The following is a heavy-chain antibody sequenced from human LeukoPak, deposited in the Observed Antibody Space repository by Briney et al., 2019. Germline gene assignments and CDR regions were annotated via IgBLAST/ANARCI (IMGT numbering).Heavy chain of an antibody. J-gene: IGHJ4*02. CDR2: ISWNSGSI. V-gene: IGHV3-9*01. D-gene: IGHD2-15*01. CDR1: GFTFDDYA. Sequence: PGRSLRLSCAASGFTFDDYAMHWVRQAPGKGLEWVSGISWNSGSIGYADSVKGRFTISRDNSKNTLYLQMNSLRAEDTAVYYCAKAVVAATRAAVGYWGQGTLVTVSS. CDR3: AKAVVAATRAAVGY.